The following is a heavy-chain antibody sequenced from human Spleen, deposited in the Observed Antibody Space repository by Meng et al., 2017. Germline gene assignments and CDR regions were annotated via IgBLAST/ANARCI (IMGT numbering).Heavy chain of an antibody. V-gene: IGHV2-5*02. Sequence: IIFIESGSTLAKPTQSLTLTCTVSGFSLSTSRVGVGWIRQPPGKALEWLALNYWDDDKGYSPFLKSRLTITKDTSKDHVVLTMTNMDPVDTATYCCVHSRGSSTNFDYWGQGILVTVSS. CDR1: GFSLSTSRVG. CDR3: VHSRGSSTNFDY. D-gene: IGHD2-2*01. J-gene: IGHJ4*02. CDR2: NYWDDDK.